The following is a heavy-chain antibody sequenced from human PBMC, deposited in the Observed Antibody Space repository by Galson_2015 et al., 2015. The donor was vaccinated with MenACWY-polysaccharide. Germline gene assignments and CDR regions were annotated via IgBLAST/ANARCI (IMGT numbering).Heavy chain of an antibody. V-gene: IGHV1-8*01. CDR2: MNPNSGNT. D-gene: IGHD3-3*01. CDR1: GYTFTSYD. CDR3: ARNKFDFWSGYSNYYYMDV. J-gene: IGHJ6*03. Sequence: SVKVSCKASGYTFTSYDINWVRQATGQGLEWMGWMNPNSGNTGYAQKFQGRVTMTRNTSISTAYMELSSPRSEDTAVYYCARNKFDFWSGYSNYYYMDVWGKGTTVTVSS.